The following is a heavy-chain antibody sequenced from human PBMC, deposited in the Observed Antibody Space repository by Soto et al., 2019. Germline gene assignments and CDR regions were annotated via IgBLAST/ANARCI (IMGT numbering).Heavy chain of an antibody. CDR1: GYTFTSYG. J-gene: IGHJ5*02. CDR3: ARANGRVLVGPANNWFDP. D-gene: IGHD2-2*01. V-gene: IGHV1-18*04. Sequence: ASVKVSCKASGYTFTSYGISWVRQAPGQGLEWMGWISAYNGNTNYAQKLQGRVTMTTDTSTSTAYMELRSLRSDDTAVYYCARANGRVLVGPANNWFDPWGQGTLVTVSS. CDR2: ISAYNGNT.